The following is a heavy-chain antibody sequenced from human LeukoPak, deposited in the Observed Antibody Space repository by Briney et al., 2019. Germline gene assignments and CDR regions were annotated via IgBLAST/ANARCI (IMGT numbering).Heavy chain of an antibody. CDR2: INPTTGST. Sequence: ASVKVSCKASGYTFTNFYLHWVRQAPGQGLEWMGIINPTTGSTTYAQKLQGRVTMTRDMSTSTVYMELSSLRSEDTAVYFCARDLNPQSIGMRAFDIWGQGTMVTASS. D-gene: IGHD1-14*01. CDR1: GYTFTNFY. CDR3: ARDLNPQSIGMRAFDI. V-gene: IGHV1-46*01. J-gene: IGHJ3*02.